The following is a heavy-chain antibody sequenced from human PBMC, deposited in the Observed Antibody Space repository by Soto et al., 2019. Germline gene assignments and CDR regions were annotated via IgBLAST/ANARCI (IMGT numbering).Heavy chain of an antibody. Sequence: QLQESGLGLVQPSQTLSLTCAVSGDSISSRGSSWAWIRQPPGKGLEWIGYIYHSGSTFYNPSLRSRVTISVDRSKNQFSLKVNSVTAADTAMYYCAGAGAKRISEWPNWFDPWGQGTLVTVSS. CDR1: GDSISSRGSS. CDR3: AGAGAKRISEWPNWFDP. V-gene: IGHV4-30-2*01. J-gene: IGHJ5*02. CDR2: IYHSGST. D-gene: IGHD3-3*01.